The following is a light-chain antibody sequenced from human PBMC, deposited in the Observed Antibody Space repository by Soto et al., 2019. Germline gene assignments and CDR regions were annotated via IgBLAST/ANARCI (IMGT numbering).Light chain of an antibody. CDR3: QHLNSYVFA. V-gene: IGKV1-9*01. CDR2: AAS. Sequence: DIQLTQSPSFLSASVGDRVTITCRASQDVSRYLAWYQQKPGKAPNLLIYAASTLRSGVPSRFSGSGSETEFTLTISSLHTEDFATYYFQHLNSYVFAFGPGTKVDIK. J-gene: IGKJ3*01. CDR1: QDVSRY.